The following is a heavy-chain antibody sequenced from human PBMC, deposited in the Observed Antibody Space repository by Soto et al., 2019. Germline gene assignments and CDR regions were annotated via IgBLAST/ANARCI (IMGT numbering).Heavy chain of an antibody. CDR3: AKDAVYCSGGSCYDQTTGNFDY. V-gene: IGHV3-23*01. D-gene: IGHD2-15*01. Sequence: GGSLRLSCAASGFTFISYAMSWGRQAPGKGLEWVSAISGSGGSTYYADSVKGRFTISRDNSKNTLYLQMNSLRAEDTAVYYCAKDAVYCSGGSCYDQTTGNFDYWGQGTLVTVSS. CDR2: ISGSGGST. J-gene: IGHJ4*02. CDR1: GFTFISYA.